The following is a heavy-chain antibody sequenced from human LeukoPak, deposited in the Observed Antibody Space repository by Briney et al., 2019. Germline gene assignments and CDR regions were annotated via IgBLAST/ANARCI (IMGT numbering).Heavy chain of an antibody. V-gene: IGHV4-34*01. CDR3: ATPNSYSSSSALDY. CDR1: GGSLSGYY. Sequence: SETLSLTCAVYGGSLSGYYWSWIRQPPGKGLEWIGEINHSGSTNYNPSLKSRVTISVDTSKNQFSLKLNSVTAADTAVYYCATPNSYSSSSALDYWGQGTLVTVSS. J-gene: IGHJ4*02. CDR2: INHSGST. D-gene: IGHD6-6*01.